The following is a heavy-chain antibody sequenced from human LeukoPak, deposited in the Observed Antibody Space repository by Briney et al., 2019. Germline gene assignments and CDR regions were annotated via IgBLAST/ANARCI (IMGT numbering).Heavy chain of an antibody. CDR3: ARGRGYDFWSGYYTDHDAFDI. CDR2: IYTSGST. Sequence: SETLSLTCAVSGGSICSYYWRWIRQPAGKGLEWIGRIYTSGSTNCNPSLKSRVTMSVDTSKNQFSLKLSSVTAADTAVYYCARGRGYDFWSGYYTDHDAFDIWGQGTMVTVSS. CDR1: GGSICSYY. D-gene: IGHD3-3*01. J-gene: IGHJ3*02. V-gene: IGHV4-4*07.